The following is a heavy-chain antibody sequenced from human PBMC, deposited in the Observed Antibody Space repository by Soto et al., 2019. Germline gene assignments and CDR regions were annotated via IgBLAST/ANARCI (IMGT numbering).Heavy chain of an antibody. D-gene: IGHD5-12*01. CDR1: GYTFTGYY. V-gene: IGHV1-2*04. J-gene: IGHJ4*02. Sequence: QGQLVQSGAEVKKPGASVKVSCKASGYTFTGYYLHWVRQAPGQGLEWMGWINPSSGGTNYAQKFQGSVTMTRDTSTTAAYVEVSSLTSDDTAVYFCARARETFSGFGFWGRGTLVTVSS. CDR2: INPSSGGT. CDR3: ARARETFSGFGF.